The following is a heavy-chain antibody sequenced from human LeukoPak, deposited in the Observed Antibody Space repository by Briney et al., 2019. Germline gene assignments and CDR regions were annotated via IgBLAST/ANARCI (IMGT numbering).Heavy chain of an antibody. Sequence: GESLQISCKGSGYNFTSYWIGWVRQMPGKGLEWMGIIYPGDSDTRYSPSFQGQVTISADKSISTAYLEWSSLKASDTAMYYCARLASIAARPDDYWGQGTLVTVSS. CDR3: ARLASIAARPDDY. D-gene: IGHD6-6*01. CDR2: IYPGDSDT. V-gene: IGHV5-51*01. CDR1: GYNFTSYW. J-gene: IGHJ4*02.